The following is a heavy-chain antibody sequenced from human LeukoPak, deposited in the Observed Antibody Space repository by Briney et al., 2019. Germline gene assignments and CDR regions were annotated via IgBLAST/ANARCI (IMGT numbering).Heavy chain of an antibody. V-gene: IGHV3-48*03. J-gene: IGHJ6*02. Sequence: GGSLRLSCAASGFTFSSYEMNWVRQAPGKGLEWVSYISSSGSTIYYADSVKGRFTISRDNAKNSLYLQMSSLRAEDTAVYYCASSGYYAYYYYGMDVWGQGTTVTVSS. CDR1: GFTFSSYE. D-gene: IGHD3-3*01. CDR2: ISSSGSTI. CDR3: ASSGYYAYYYYGMDV.